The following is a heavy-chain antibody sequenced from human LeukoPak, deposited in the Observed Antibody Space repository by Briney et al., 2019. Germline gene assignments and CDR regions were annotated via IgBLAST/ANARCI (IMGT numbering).Heavy chain of an antibody. Sequence: ASVKVSCKASGYTFTGYYMHWVRQAPGQGLEWMGRINPNSGGTNYAQKFQGRVTMTRDTSISTAYMELSRLRSDDTAVYYCARDPGMDPTPVDYWGQGTLVTVSS. J-gene: IGHJ4*02. CDR1: GYTFTGYY. CDR2: INPNSGGT. V-gene: IGHV1-2*06. D-gene: IGHD3/OR15-3a*01. CDR3: ARDPGMDPTPVDY.